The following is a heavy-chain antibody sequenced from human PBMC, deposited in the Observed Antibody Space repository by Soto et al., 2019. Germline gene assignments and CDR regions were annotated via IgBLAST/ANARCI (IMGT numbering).Heavy chain of an antibody. CDR3: ARDPPGSPSDLYYFDY. D-gene: IGHD3-10*01. CDR1: GYTFTGYY. Sequence: VASVKVSCKASGYTFTGYYMHWVRQAPGQGLEWMGWINPNSGGTNYAQKFQGRVTMTRDTSISTAYMELSRLRSDDTAVYYCARDPPGSPSDLYYFDYWGQGTLVTVSS. V-gene: IGHV1-2*02. CDR2: INPNSGGT. J-gene: IGHJ4*02.